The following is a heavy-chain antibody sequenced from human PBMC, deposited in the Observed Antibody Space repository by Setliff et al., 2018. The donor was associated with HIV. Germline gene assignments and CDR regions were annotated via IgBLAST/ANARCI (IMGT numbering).Heavy chain of an antibody. J-gene: IGHJ4*02. CDR3: AKVDNGHCTSASCRDFDY. Sequence: GGSLRLSCAASGFTFDTYAMNWVRQAPGKGLEWVSAIDPSGSRIFYSDSVKGRFTISRDNSKNTLYLQMNSLTAEDTAVYYCAKVDNGHCTSASCRDFDYWGQGTLVTVSS. V-gene: IGHV3-23*01. CDR2: IDPSGSRI. CDR1: GFTFDTYA. D-gene: IGHD2-2*03.